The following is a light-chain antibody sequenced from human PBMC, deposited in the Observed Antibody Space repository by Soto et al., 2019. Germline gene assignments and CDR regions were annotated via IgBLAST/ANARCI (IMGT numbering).Light chain of an antibody. J-gene: IGLJ2*01. CDR1: SSNIGAGYD. V-gene: IGLV1-40*01. CDR3: QSYDSSLSGLV. CDR2: GNS. Sequence: QSVLTHPPSVSGAPGQRVTISCTGSSSNIGAGYDVHWYQQLPGTAPKLLIYGNSNRPSGVPDRFSGSKSGTSASLAITGLQAEDEADYYCQSYDSSLSGLVFGGGTQLTVL.